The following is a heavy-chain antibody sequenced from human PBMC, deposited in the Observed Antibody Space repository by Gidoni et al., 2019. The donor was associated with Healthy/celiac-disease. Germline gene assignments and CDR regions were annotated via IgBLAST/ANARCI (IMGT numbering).Heavy chain of an antibody. CDR1: GFTFSSCW. V-gene: IGHV3-7*01. CDR2: RKQDGSEK. CDR3: AGDEGYGDLYYYYYGMDV. Sequence: VQLVASGGGLVQPGGSLRLSCAASGFTFSSCWWSWVRQAPGKGLGWVSNRKQDGSEKYYVDSVKGRCTISRDNAKNSLYLQMNSLRAEDTAVYYCAGDEGYGDLYYYYYGMDVWGQGTTVTVSS. J-gene: IGHJ6*02. D-gene: IGHD4-17*01.